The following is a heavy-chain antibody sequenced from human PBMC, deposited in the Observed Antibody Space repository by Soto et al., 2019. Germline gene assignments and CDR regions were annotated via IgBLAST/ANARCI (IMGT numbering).Heavy chain of an antibody. CDR3: ARDLRVGGWNPGRYFQH. Sequence: QVQLVQSGAEVKKPGASVKVSCKASGYTFTSYGISWVRQAPGQGLEWMGWISAYNGNTNYAQKLQGRVTMTTDTTTSTAYMELRSRRSDDTAVYYCARDLRVGGWNPGRYFQHWGQGTLVTVSS. CDR1: GYTFTSYG. V-gene: IGHV1-18*01. CDR2: ISAYNGNT. D-gene: IGHD6-19*01. J-gene: IGHJ1*01.